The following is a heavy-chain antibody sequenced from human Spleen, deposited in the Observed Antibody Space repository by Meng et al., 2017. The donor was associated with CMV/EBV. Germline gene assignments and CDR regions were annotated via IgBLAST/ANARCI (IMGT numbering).Heavy chain of an antibody. CDR2: IYFSGST. J-gene: IGHJ6*02. V-gene: IGHV4-59*02. CDR1: GGSVTGYY. D-gene: IGHD1-1*01. CDR3: ARGRYLYYYYYGMDV. Sequence: SETLSLTCTVSGGSVTGYYWSWIRQPPGKGLEWIGYIYFSGSTNYNPSLKSRVTISVDTSKNQFSLRLSSVTAADAAVYYCARGRYLYYYYYGMDVWGQGTTVTVSS.